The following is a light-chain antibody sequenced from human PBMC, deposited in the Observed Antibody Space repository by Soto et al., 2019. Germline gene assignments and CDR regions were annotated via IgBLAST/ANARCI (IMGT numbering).Light chain of an antibody. V-gene: IGKV1-5*03. CDR3: QDDTCYSDA. CDR1: QTISSW. J-gene: IGKJ1*01. CDR2: KAS. Sequence: EIRMTHSPATLSGSVDDRATITCRASQTISSWLAWYQQKPGKAPKLLIYKASTLKSGVPSRFGGSGSGTEFTLTIISLQADDFVTYYCQDDTCYSDAFAQGTKVDNK.